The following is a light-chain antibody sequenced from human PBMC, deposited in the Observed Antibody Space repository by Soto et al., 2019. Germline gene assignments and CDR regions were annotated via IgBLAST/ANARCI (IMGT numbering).Light chain of an antibody. CDR1: QTVRNNY. V-gene: IGKV3-20*01. CDR3: QQYGSSPWT. CDR2: GAS. J-gene: IGKJ1*01. Sequence: EFLLTQSKGTLSLSPGERATLSCRASQTVRNNYLAWYQQNHGQAPRLVIYGASSRATGIPDRFSGSVYGTDFTLTISRLETEDSAVYDCQQYGSSPWTFGQGTKVDIK.